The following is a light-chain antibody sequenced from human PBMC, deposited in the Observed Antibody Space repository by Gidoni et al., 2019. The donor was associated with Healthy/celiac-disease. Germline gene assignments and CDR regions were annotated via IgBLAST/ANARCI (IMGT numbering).Light chain of an antibody. CDR1: QSVLYSSNNKNY. CDR2: WAS. V-gene: IGKV4-1*01. CDR3: QQYYSTPLT. J-gene: IGKJ4*01. Sequence: DIVMTQSPDSLAVSLCDRATINCKSSQSVLYSSNNKNYLAWYQQKPGQPPKLLIYWASTRESGVPDRFSGSGSGTYFTLTISSLQAEDVAVYYCQQYYSTPLTFGGGTKVEIK.